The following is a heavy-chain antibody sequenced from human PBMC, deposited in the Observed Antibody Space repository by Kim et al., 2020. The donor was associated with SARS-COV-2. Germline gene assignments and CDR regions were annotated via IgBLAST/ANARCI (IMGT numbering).Heavy chain of an antibody. Sequence: GGSLRLSCSASGFTFSSYAMHWVRQSPGKGLEYVSAISSNGGSTYYADSVKGRFTISRDNSKNTLYLQMSSLRAEDTAVYYCFKELGMYYDILTGHITTPLFDYSGQGTLVTVSS. CDR2: ISSNGGST. V-gene: IGHV3-64D*09. CDR3: FKELGMYYDILTGHITTPLFDY. J-gene: IGHJ4*02. D-gene: IGHD3-9*01. CDR1: GFTFSSYA.